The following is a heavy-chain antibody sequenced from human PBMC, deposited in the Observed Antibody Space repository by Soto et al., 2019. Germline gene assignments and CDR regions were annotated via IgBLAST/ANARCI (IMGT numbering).Heavy chain of an antibody. V-gene: IGHV3-73*01. D-gene: IGHD3-16*01. CDR2: IRSKTDKFAT. J-gene: IGHJ6*02. CDR3: SRHEWDDNIWTDV. CDR1: GFSFSGSA. Sequence: EVQLVESGGGLVQPGGSLKLSCATSGFSFSGSAIHWVRQASGKGLEWVGRIRSKTDKFATAYSASVKGRFSISRDDSKSTAYLQMNSLKTEDTAVYFCSRHEWDDNIWTDVWGQGTTVTVSS.